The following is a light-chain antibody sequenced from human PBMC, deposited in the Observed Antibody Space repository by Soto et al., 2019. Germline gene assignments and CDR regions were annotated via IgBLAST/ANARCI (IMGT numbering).Light chain of an antibody. J-gene: IGKJ5*01. Sequence: EIVLTQSPGTLSLSPGERATLSCRASQSISSSYLAWYQQKPGRAPRLLIYGASSRATGIPDRFIGSGSGTDFTLTISRVEPEDFTVYYCQHYGTSPPITFGQGTRLEIK. CDR2: GAS. V-gene: IGKV3-20*01. CDR3: QHYGTSPPIT. CDR1: QSISSSY.